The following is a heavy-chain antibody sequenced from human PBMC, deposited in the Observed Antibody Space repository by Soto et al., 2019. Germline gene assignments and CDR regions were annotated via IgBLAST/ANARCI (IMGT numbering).Heavy chain of an antibody. D-gene: IGHD3-3*01. CDR3: ARDKRDLRFLEWSYYFDY. CDR2: ISYDGSNK. Sequence: QVQLVESGGGVVQPGRSLRLSCAASGFTFSSCAMHWVRQAPGKGLEWVAVISYDGSNKYYADSVKGRFTFSRDNSKNTLYLQVNSLRAEDTAVYYCARDKRDLRFLEWSYYFDYWGQGTLVTVSS. J-gene: IGHJ4*02. CDR1: GFTFSSCA. V-gene: IGHV3-30-3*01.